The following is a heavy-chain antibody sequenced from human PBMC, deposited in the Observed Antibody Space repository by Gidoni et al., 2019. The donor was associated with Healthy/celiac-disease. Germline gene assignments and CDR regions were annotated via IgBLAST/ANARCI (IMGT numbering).Heavy chain of an antibody. CDR1: GSTFPSYA. Sequence: QVQLVQSGAEVKKPGASVHVSCKASGSTFPSYAMPWVRQAPGQRLEWMGWINAGNGNTKYSQKFQGRVTITRDTSASTAYMELSSMRSEDTAVYYCARAEDTAMVVDPWGQGTLVTVSS. CDR3: ARAEDTAMVVDP. D-gene: IGHD5-18*01. J-gene: IGHJ5*02. CDR2: INAGNGNT. V-gene: IGHV1-3*01.